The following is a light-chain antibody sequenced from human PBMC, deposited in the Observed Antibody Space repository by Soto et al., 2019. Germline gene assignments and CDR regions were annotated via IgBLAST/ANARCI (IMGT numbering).Light chain of an antibody. Sequence: DIQMTQSPSTLSASVGDRVTITCRASQSISSWLAWYKQKPGKAPKLLIYKASSLESGVPSRFSGSGSGTEFTLTISSLQPDDFATYYCQQYNSYRWTFGQGTKVDIK. V-gene: IGKV1-5*03. CDR3: QQYNSYRWT. CDR1: QSISSW. J-gene: IGKJ1*01. CDR2: KAS.